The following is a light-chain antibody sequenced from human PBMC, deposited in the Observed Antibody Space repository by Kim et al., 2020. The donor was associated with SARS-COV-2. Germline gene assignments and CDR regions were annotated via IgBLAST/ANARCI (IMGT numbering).Light chain of an antibody. Sequence: VSLSPGQAAYLTCSGDKLGYKYAYWYQQKPGQSPVVVIYQDDKRPSGIPERFSGSNSGNTATLTISGTQSADEADYYCQAWDSAVVFCGGTQLTVL. V-gene: IGLV3-1*01. J-gene: IGLJ2*01. CDR1: KLGYKY. CDR3: QAWDSAVV. CDR2: QDD.